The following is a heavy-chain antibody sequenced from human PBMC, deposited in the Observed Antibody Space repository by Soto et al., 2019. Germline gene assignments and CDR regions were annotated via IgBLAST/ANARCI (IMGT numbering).Heavy chain of an antibody. CDR2: IYTSGSI. V-gene: IGHV4-4*07. Sequence: TLYISCTPSREAMSSYYWSCVRRAAGKGLEWIWRIYTSGSINYNPSLKSRVTMSVDTSKNQFSLKLSSVTAADTAVYYCARVLANWNWFDPWGQATLVTVS. J-gene: IGHJ5*02. CDR1: REAMSSYY. CDR3: ARVLANWNWFDP. D-gene: IGHD7-27*01.